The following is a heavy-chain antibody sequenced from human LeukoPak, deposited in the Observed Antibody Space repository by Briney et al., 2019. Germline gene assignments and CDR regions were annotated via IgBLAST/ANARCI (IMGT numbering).Heavy chain of an antibody. CDR3: ARARGGYGDYGSWFDP. D-gene: IGHD4-17*01. Sequence: SETLSLTCTVSGGSISSYYWSWIRQPPGKGLEWIGFIHYSGSTNYNPFLKSRVTISVDMSKNQFSLKLSSVTAADTAVYYCARARGGYGDYGSWFDPWGQGTLVPVSS. J-gene: IGHJ5*02. CDR1: GGSISSYY. CDR2: IHYSGST. V-gene: IGHV4-59*01.